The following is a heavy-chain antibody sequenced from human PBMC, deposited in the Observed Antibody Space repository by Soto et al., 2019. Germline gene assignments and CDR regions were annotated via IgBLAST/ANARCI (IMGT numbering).Heavy chain of an antibody. J-gene: IGHJ6*02. CDR2: FDPEDGET. Sequence: ALLNGSCKVSGYSLSELFVHRLRQAQGKGIEWMGGFDPEDGETIYAQKIQGRVTMTEDTSTDTAYMELSSLRSEDTAVYYCATQTTVTTLYYYYYGMDVWGQGTTLTVSS. CDR3: ATQTTVTTLYYYYYGMDV. V-gene: IGHV1-24*01. CDR1: GYSLSELF. D-gene: IGHD4-17*01.